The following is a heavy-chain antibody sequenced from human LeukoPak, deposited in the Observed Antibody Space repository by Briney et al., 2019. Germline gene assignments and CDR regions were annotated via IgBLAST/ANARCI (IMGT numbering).Heavy chain of an antibody. D-gene: IGHD3/OR15-3a*01. CDR3: ARGTGYLDEYFDY. CDR2: ISSSGYTI. Sequence: PGTSLRLSCAASGFTFSSYEMNWVRQAPGKGLEWVSYISSSGYTIYYADSVKGRFTISRDNSKNMLYLQMNSLRAEDTAVYYYARGTGYLDEYFDYWGQGTLVTVSS. CDR1: GFTFSSYE. V-gene: IGHV3-48*01. J-gene: IGHJ4*02.